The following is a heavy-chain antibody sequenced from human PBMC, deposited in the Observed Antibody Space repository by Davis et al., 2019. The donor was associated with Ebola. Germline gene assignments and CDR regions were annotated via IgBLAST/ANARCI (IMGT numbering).Heavy chain of an antibody. CDR3: AREGDIDAFDI. CDR1: GYTFTGYY. Sequence: SVKVSCKASGYTFTGYYMYWVRQAPGQRLDWMGWINAGNGNTKYSQKFQGRVTITGDTSASTAYMELNSLIYEDTAVYYCAREGDIDAFDIWGQGTMVTVSS. V-gene: IGHV1-3*01. J-gene: IGHJ3*02. CDR2: INAGNGNT. D-gene: IGHD2-15*01.